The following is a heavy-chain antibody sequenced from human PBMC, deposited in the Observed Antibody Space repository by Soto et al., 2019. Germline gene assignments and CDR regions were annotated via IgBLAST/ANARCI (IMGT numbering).Heavy chain of an antibody. CDR1: GGSISSGVYY. D-gene: IGHD2-2*01. CDR2: IYYSGST. Sequence: QVQLQESGPGLVKPSQTLSLPCPVSGGSISSGVYYLGWAGPHPGKGLEWIGYIYYSGSTYYNPSLKSRVTRSVDTSKNQFSLKLSSVTAADTAVYYCARVPGPWCQGTLVTVSS. V-gene: IGHV4-31*03. CDR3: ARVPGP. J-gene: IGHJ5*02.